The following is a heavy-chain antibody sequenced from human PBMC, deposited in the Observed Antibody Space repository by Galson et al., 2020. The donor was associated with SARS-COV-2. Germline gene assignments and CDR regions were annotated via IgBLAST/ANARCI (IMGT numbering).Heavy chain of an antibody. D-gene: IGHD2-2*01. Sequence: ASVKVSCKASGYTFTSYDINWVRQATGQGLEWMGWMNPNRGNTGYAQKFQGRVTMTRNTSISTAYMELSSLRSEDTAVYCCARLDCSSTSCYGFDPWGQGTLVTVSS. CDR1: GYTFTSYD. J-gene: IGHJ5*02. V-gene: IGHV1-8*01. CDR2: MNPNRGNT. CDR3: ARLDCSSTSCYGFDP.